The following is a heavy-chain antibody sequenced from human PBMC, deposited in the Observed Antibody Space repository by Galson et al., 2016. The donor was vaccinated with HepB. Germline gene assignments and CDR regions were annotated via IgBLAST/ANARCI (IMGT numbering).Heavy chain of an antibody. Sequence: SETLSLTCSVSGASISGYYWSWIRQPPGKGLEWIGHIYYSGSTNYNPSLKSRVTISIDTSKKQFSLKVTSVTAADTAVYSFSRQSRQDGTFDYWGQGTLVTVSS. J-gene: IGHJ4*02. V-gene: IGHV4-59*08. CDR3: SRQSRQDGTFDY. CDR2: IYYSGST. D-gene: IGHD5-24*01. CDR1: GASISGYY.